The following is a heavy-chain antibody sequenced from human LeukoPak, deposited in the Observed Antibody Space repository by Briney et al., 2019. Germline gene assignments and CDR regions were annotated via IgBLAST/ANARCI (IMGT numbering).Heavy chain of an antibody. D-gene: IGHD3-10*01. CDR2: INAGNGNT. J-gene: IGHJ5*02. V-gene: IGHV1-3*01. Sequence: GASVKVSCKASGYTFTSYAMHWVRQAPGQRLEWMGWINAGNGNTKYSQKFQGRVTITRDTSASTAYVELSSLRSEDTAVYYCARDRAPITMVRGVINWFDPWGQGTLVTVSS. CDR3: ARDRAPITMVRGVINWFDP. CDR1: GYTFTSYA.